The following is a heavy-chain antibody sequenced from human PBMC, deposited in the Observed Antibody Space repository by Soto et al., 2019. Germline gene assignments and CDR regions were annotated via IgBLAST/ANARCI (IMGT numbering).Heavy chain of an antibody. CDR1: GGSISSYY. CDR2: IYYSGST. J-gene: IGHJ3*02. Sequence: ASETLSLTCTVSGGSISSYYWSWIRQPPGKGLEWIGYIYYSGSTNYNPSLKSRVTISVDTSKNQFSLKLSSVTAADTAVYYCAGAPMVQYVCAFDIWGQGTMVTVS. V-gene: IGHV4-59*01. D-gene: IGHD3-10*01. CDR3: AGAPMVQYVCAFDI.